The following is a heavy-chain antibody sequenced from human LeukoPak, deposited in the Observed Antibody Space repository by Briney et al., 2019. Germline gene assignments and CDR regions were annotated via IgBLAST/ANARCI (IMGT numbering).Heavy chain of an antibody. J-gene: IGHJ4*02. D-gene: IGHD5-24*01. CDR2: ISGDGGST. CDR1: GFTFDDYA. V-gene: IGHV3-43*02. CDR3: AKDIGEMATITPGFDY. Sequence: GGSLRLSCAASGFTFDDYAMHWVRQAPGKGLEWVSRISGDGGSTYYADSVKGRFTISRDNSKNSLYLQMNSLRTEDTALYYCAKDIGEMATITPGFDYWGQGTLVTVSS.